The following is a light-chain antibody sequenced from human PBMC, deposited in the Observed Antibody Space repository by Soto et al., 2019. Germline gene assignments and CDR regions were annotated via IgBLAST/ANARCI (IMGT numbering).Light chain of an antibody. CDR3: QQTYGTPRR. V-gene: IGKV1-39*01. J-gene: IGKJ1*01. CDR2: AAY. CDR1: KSINKY. Sequence: EIQMTQSKTSRSASVGDRFTITGRASKSINKYLNWYKTTTGKAPKLMIYAAYTLQSGVTSRFRASGSGNDFTLPIRRLQPEEGTTDYGQQTYGTPRRFCQVTKVDVK.